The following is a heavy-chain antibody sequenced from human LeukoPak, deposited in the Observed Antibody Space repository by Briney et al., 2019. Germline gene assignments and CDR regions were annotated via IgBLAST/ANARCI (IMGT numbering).Heavy chain of an antibody. D-gene: IGHD3-22*01. CDR2: IYTSGSSNYN. J-gene: IGHJ4*02. CDR1: SGSISNYY. V-gene: IGHV4-4*07. Sequence: SETLSLTCSVSSGSISNYYSIWIRQPAGKGLEWIGRIYTSGSSNYNNYNPSLKSRVTMSVDASKNQVSLKLSSVTAADTAVYYCARGQEGYYYDSTGYPASVDSCGQGTLVIVSS. CDR3: ARGQEGYYYDSTGYPASVDS.